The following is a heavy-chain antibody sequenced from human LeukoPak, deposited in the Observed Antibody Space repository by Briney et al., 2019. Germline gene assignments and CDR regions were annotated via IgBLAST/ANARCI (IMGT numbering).Heavy chain of an antibody. CDR1: GGSISSATYY. CDR2: IYTSGST. Sequence: PSETLSLTCTVSGGSISSATYYWNWIRQPAGKGLEWIGRIYTSGSTNYNPSLKSRVTISVDTSKNQFSLKLSSVTAADTAVYYCARGRRWLQRRYYFDYWGQGTLVTVSS. D-gene: IGHD5-24*01. CDR3: ARGRRWLQRRYYFDY. J-gene: IGHJ4*02. V-gene: IGHV4-61*02.